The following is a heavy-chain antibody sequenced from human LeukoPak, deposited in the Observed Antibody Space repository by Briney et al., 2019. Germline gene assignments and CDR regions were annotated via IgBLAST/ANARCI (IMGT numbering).Heavy chain of an antibody. V-gene: IGHV3-30*04. J-gene: IGHJ4*02. CDR2: ISYDGSNK. CDR3: ARIIAVAGTSVFDY. CDR1: GFTFSSYA. D-gene: IGHD6-19*01. Sequence: GGSLRLSCAASGFTFSSYAMHGFRQAPGKGLEGVAVISYDGSNKYYADSVKGRFTISRDNSKNTLYLQMNSLRAEDTAVYYCARIIAVAGTSVFDYWGQGTLVTVSS.